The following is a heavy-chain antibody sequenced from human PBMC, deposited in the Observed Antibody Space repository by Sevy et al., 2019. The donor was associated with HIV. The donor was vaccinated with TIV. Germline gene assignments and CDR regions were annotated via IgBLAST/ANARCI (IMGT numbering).Heavy chain of an antibody. Sequence: GGSLRLSCAASGFSFTSYWMSWVRQTPEKGLEWVANINQVGTEKNYVDSVKGRFTISRDNAKNSLYLQMNSLRAEDTAVYYCANKGGWRRNDAFDTWGQGTMVTV. J-gene: IGHJ3*02. CDR3: ANKGGWRRNDAFDT. CDR1: GFSFTSYW. D-gene: IGHD2-15*01. V-gene: IGHV3-7*01. CDR2: INQVGTEK.